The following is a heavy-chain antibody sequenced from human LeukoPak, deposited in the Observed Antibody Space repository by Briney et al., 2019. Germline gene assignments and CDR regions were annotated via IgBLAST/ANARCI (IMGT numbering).Heavy chain of an antibody. Sequence: GESLQISCNGSGYSFTSYWIGWVRQLPGKGLGWMGIIYPGDSDTRYNPSFQGQVTISADKPISTAYLQWSSLKASDSAMYYCARISGSYYDYWGQGTRVTVSS. CDR3: ARISGSYYDY. V-gene: IGHV5-51*04. J-gene: IGHJ4*02. D-gene: IGHD1-26*01. CDR2: IYPGDSDT. CDR1: GYSFTSYW.